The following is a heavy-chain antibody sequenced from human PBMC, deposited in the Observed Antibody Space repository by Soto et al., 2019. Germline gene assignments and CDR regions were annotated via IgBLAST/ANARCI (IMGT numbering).Heavy chain of an antibody. D-gene: IGHD4-17*01. V-gene: IGHV3-48*01. CDR1: GFTFSSYS. CDR2: ISSSSSTI. J-gene: IGHJ4*02. Sequence: GGSLRLSCAASGFTFSSYSMNWVRQAPGKGLEWVSYISSSSSTIYYADSVKGRFTISRDNAKNSLYLQMNSLRAEDTAVYYCAREYYGDPFDYWGQGTLVTVSS. CDR3: AREYYGDPFDY.